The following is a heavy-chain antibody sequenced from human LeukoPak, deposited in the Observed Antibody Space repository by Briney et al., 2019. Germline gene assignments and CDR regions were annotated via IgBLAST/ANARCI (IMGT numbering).Heavy chain of an antibody. D-gene: IGHD3-10*01. CDR3: AKGFGFINAADY. V-gene: IGHV3-23*01. Sequence: AGGSLRLSCAASGFTFSSYAMSWVRQAPGKGLEWVSAISGSGGSTYYADSVKGRFTISRDNSKNTLYLQMNSLRAEDTAVYYCAKGFGFINAADYWGQGTLVTVSS. CDR2: ISGSGGST. J-gene: IGHJ4*02. CDR1: GFTFSSYA.